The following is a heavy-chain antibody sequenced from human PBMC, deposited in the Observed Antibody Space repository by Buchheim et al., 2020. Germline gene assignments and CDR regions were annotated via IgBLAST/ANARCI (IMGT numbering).Heavy chain of an antibody. CDR1: GGSFSGYY. D-gene: IGHD2-15*01. Sequence: QVQLQQWGAGLLKPSETLSLTCAVYGGSFSGYYWSWIRQPPGKGLEWIGEINHSGSTNYNPSLKSRVTISVDTSKNKFSLQLSSVTAADTAVYYCARDSGRYCSGGSCYGVGYWGQGTL. J-gene: IGHJ4*02. CDR2: INHSGST. V-gene: IGHV4-34*01. CDR3: ARDSGRYCSGGSCYGVGY.